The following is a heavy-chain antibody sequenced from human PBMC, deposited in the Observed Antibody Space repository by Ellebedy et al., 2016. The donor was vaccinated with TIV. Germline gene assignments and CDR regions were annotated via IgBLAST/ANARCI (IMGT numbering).Heavy chain of an antibody. CDR3: ARSRWELLNAFDI. V-gene: IGHV3-30*04. Sequence: PGGSLRLSCAASGFTFSTHAMHWVRQAPGKGLEWMAIISYDGRSKYYADSVKGRFTISRDKSKKTLYLEMNSLRAEDTAMYYCARSRWELLNAFDIWGQGTMVTVSS. CDR2: ISYDGRSK. CDR1: GFTFSTHA. D-gene: IGHD1-26*01. J-gene: IGHJ3*02.